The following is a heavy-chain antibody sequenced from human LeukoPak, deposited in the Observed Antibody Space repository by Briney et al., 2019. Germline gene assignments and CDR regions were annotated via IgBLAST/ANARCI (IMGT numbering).Heavy chain of an antibody. Sequence: SQTLSLTCAISGDSVSSNSASWNWIRQSPSRGLEWLGRTYYRSKWYNEYVVSVKSRITINPDTSNNQFSLRLSSVTPADTAVYYCARALGSGGDYGWFDPWGQRTLVTVPS. CDR2: TYYRSKWYN. V-gene: IGHV6-1*01. CDR1: GDSVSSNSAS. J-gene: IGHJ5*02. CDR3: ARALGSGGDYGWFDP. D-gene: IGHD4-17*01.